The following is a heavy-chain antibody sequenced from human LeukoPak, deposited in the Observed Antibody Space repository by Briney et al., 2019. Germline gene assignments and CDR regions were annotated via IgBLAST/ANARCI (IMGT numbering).Heavy chain of an antibody. D-gene: IGHD2-15*01. J-gene: IGHJ3*02. CDR2: ISGSGGST. Sequence: GGSLRLSCAASGFTFSSYAMSWVRQAPGKGLEWVSAISGSGGSTYYADSVKGRFTISRDNSKNTLYLQMNSLRAEDTAVYYCASLGYCSGGSCYGDAFDIWGQGTMVTVSS. CDR1: GFTFSSYA. CDR3: ASLGYCSGGSCYGDAFDI. V-gene: IGHV3-23*01.